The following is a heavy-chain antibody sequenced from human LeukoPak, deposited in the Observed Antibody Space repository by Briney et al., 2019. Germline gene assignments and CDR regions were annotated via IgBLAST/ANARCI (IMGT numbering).Heavy chain of an antibody. CDR3: ARDPYNGNYGDSYYYYMDV. Sequence: GGSLRLSCAASGFDFSDYYMSWIRQAPGKGLEWISNIKTTGLTTFYADSVKGRFTISRDNAKNSLYLQMNSLRAEDTAIYYCARDPYNGNYGDSYYYYMDVWGKGTTVTISS. J-gene: IGHJ6*03. D-gene: IGHD1-26*01. CDR2: IKTTGLTT. CDR1: GFDFSDYY. V-gene: IGHV3-11*04.